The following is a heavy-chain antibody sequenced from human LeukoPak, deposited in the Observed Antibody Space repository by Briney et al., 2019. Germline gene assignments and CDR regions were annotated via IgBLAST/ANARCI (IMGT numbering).Heavy chain of an antibody. D-gene: IGHD2-15*01. J-gene: IGHJ4*02. Sequence: PGGSLRLSCAASGFTFSSYGMHWVRQAPGKGLEWVAFIRYDGSNKCYADSVKGRFTISRDNSKNTLYLQMNSLRAEDTAIYYCAKWGCSGGSCYPFDYWGQGTLVTVSS. V-gene: IGHV3-30*02. CDR2: IRYDGSNK. CDR3: AKWGCSGGSCYPFDY. CDR1: GFTFSSYG.